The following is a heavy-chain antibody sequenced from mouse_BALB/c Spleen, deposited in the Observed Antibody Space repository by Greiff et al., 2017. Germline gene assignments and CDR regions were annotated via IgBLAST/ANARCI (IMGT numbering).Heavy chain of an antibody. D-gene: IGHD2-1*01. Sequence: EVKLVESGGGLVKPGGSLKLSCAASGFAFSSYDMSWVRQTPEKRLEWVASISSGGSTYYPDSVKGRFTISRDNARNILYLQMSSLRSEDTAMYYCARGYYGNYGGFDYWGQGTTLTVSS. CDR2: ISSGGST. J-gene: IGHJ2*01. CDR3: ARGYYGNYGGFDY. V-gene: IGHV5-6-5*01. CDR1: GFAFSSYD.